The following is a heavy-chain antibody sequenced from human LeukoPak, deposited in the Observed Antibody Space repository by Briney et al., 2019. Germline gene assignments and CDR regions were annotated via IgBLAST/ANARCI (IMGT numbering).Heavy chain of an antibody. CDR2: IYWDEDK. CDR3: ARSPYYDILTGSRGTFDY. Sequence: SGPTLVNPTQTLTLTCTFSGFSFRTRGVGVGWIRQPPGKALEWLTVIYWDEDKRYRPSLKSRLTITKDTSKNQVVLTMTNMDPVDTATYYCARSPYYDILTGSRGTFDYWGRGILVTVSS. J-gene: IGHJ4*02. CDR1: GFSFRTRGVG. D-gene: IGHD3-9*01. V-gene: IGHV2-5*02.